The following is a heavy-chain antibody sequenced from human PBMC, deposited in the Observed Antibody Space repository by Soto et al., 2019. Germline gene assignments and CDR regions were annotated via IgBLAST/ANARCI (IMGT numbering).Heavy chain of an antibody. J-gene: IGHJ4*02. CDR3: ARIPRYSFPTSDDLDS. Sequence: QVQLVQSGAEVRKPGSSVQVSCKASGGTFYTYTFSWVRQAPGQGLEWMRSITPIYPTTNYAEKFQGRLTVTADGSTNTAYMELNSLTSEDTAVYYCARIPRYSFPTSDDLDSWGQVTLVTVSS. V-gene: IGHV1-69*15. CDR1: GGTFYTYT. CDR2: ITPIYPTT. D-gene: IGHD5-18*01.